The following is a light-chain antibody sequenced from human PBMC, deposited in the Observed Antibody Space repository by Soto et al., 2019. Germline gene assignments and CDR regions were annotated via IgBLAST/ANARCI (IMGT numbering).Light chain of an antibody. CDR2: EVS. CDR3: SSYTSTTLVV. V-gene: IGLV2-14*01. CDR1: SSDVGGYKY. Sequence: QSALTQPASVSGSPGQSITISCTGTSSDVGGYKYVSWYQQHPGKAPKLMIYEVSNRPSGVSNRFSGSKSGNTASLTISGLQPEDEADYYCSSYTSTTLVVFGGGTTLTVL. J-gene: IGLJ2*01.